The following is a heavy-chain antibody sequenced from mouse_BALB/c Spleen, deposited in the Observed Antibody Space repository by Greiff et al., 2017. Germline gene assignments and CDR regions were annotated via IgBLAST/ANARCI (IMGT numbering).Heavy chain of an antibody. CDR2: IFPGDGST. Sequence: QVQLQQSGAELVKPGASVKLSCKASGYTFTSYDINWVRQRPEQGLEGIGWIFPGDGSTKYNEKFKGKATLTTDKSSSTAYMQLSRLTSEDSAVYFCARSRRYDVGDYWGQGTTLTVSS. CDR3: ARSRRYDVGDY. V-gene: IGHV1-85*01. J-gene: IGHJ2*01. D-gene: IGHD2-14*01. CDR1: GYTFTSYD.